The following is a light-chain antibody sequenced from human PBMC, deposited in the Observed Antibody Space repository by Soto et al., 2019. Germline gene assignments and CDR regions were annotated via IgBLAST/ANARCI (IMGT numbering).Light chain of an antibody. CDR2: GAS. V-gene: IGKV3-20*01. J-gene: IGKJ3*01. CDR1: QSVSSNS. CDR3: QQYVSSRFT. Sequence: EIVLTQSPGTLSLSPGERATLSCRASQSVSSNSLAWYQQKPGQAPRLLIYGASSRATGIPDRFRGSGSGTEFTLTISRLEPEDFAVYYCQQYVSSRFTFGPGTKVDIK.